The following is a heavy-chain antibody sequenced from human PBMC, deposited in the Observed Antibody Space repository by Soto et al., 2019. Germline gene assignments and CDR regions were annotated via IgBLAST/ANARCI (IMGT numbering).Heavy chain of an antibody. CDR2: ISYDGSNK. V-gene: IGHV3-30-3*01. CDR1: GFTFSSYA. J-gene: IGHJ6*01. D-gene: IGHD6-6*01. CDR3: ARDLSSSSSYYYYGMDV. Sequence: QVQLVESGGGVVQPGRSLRLSCAASGFTFSSYAMHWVRQAPGKGLEWVAVISYDGSNKYYADSVKGRFTISRDNSKNTLYLQMNSLRAEDTAVYYCARDLSSSSSYYYYGMDVW.